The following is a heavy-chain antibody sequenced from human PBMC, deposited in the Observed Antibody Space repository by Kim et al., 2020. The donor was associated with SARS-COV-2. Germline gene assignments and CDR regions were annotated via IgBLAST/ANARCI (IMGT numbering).Heavy chain of an antibody. J-gene: IGHJ4*02. Sequence: SETLSLTCTVSGGSISSSYYYWSWIRQPPGKGLEWIGYIYYSGSTYYNPSLRSRVIISVDPSKNQFSLKLSSVTAADTAVYYCARDASAAGTYYFDHWGQGTLVTVSS. CDR1: GGSISSSYYY. CDR3: ARDASAAGTYYFDH. CDR2: IYYSGST. D-gene: IGHD6-13*01. V-gene: IGHV4-30-4*01.